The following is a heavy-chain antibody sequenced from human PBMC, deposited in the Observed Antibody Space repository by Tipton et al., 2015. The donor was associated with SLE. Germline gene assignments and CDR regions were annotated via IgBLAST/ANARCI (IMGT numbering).Heavy chain of an antibody. V-gene: IGHV4-61*02. CDR1: GASIDSGSHY. CDR2: IYSSGST. CDR3: ARGGVQWGSLDY. D-gene: IGHD3-16*01. Sequence: TLSLTCSVSGASIDSGSHYWTWIRQPAGKGLEWVGRIYSSGSTVFNPSLKSRLVMSVDSSKNQFSLRLTSMTAADTAVYYCARGGVQWGSLDYWGQGTLVSVSS. J-gene: IGHJ4*02.